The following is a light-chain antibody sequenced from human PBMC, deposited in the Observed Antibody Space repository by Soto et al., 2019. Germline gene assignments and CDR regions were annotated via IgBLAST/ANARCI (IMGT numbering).Light chain of an antibody. CDR3: QPYGGSPLVT. CDR1: QSVSRSS. J-gene: IGKJ2*01. Sequence: EIVLTQSPGTLSLSPGERATLSCRASQSVSRSSLAWYQQKPGQAPRLLVYGASSRATGIPDRFSGSGSGTDFTLTISRLEPEDFAVYYCQPYGGSPLVTFGQGTKLEIK. CDR2: GAS. V-gene: IGKV3-20*01.